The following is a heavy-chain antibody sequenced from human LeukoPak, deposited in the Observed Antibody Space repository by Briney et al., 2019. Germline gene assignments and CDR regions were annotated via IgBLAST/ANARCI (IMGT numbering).Heavy chain of an antibody. D-gene: IGHD3-10*01. CDR1: GFTFDDYG. CDR2: INWNGGRT. Sequence: GGSLRLSCAASGFTFDDYGMSWVRQAPGKGLEWVSGINWNGGRTGYADSVKGRFTISRDNAKNSLYLQMNSLRAEDTALYYCASLDYYGSGSSQPWGQGTLVTVSS. J-gene: IGHJ5*02. CDR3: ASLDYYGSGSSQP. V-gene: IGHV3-20*04.